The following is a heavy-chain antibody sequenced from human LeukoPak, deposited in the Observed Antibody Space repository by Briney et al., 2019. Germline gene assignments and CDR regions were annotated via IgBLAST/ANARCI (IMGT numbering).Heavy chain of an antibody. CDR3: ARGIATITQDSFDV. J-gene: IGHJ3*01. Sequence: SETLSLTCTVSGGSISNYYWSWLRQSAGKGLEWIGRIHSSGSTNFNPSLRSRVTTSADTSKHQFSLWLTSMTAADTALYYCARGIATITQDSFDVWGLGTMVTVSS. CDR1: GGSISNYY. D-gene: IGHD1-26*01. V-gene: IGHV4-4*07. CDR2: IHSSGST.